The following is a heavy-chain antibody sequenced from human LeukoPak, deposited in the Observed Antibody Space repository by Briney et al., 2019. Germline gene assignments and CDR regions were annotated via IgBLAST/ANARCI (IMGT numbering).Heavy chain of an antibody. V-gene: IGHV3-7*01. J-gene: IGHJ4*02. Sequence: EGSLRLSCAGSGFIFSRSSMTWVRQSPGKGLEWVATINPDGSMKWYLDSVNGRFTISRDNSDNAVFLQMNSLRVEDMAVYYCAKLLGDVTTLDYWGQGILVTVSS. CDR1: GFIFSRSS. D-gene: IGHD3-16*01. CDR2: INPDGSMK. CDR3: AKLLGDVTTLDY.